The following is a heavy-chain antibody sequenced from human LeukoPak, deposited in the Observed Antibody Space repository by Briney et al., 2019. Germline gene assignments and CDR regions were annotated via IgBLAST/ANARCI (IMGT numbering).Heavy chain of an antibody. CDR1: GFTFSSYA. CDR2: ISGSGGST. J-gene: IGHJ4*02. Sequence: GGSLRLSCAASGFTFSSYAMSWVRQAPRKGLEWVSAISGSGGSTYYADSVKGRFTISRDNAWNSLYLQMNSLRAEDTAVYYCARDSDSSGHYYMDYFDYWGQGALVTVSS. D-gene: IGHD3-22*01. CDR3: ARDSDSSGHYYMDYFDY. V-gene: IGHV3-23*01.